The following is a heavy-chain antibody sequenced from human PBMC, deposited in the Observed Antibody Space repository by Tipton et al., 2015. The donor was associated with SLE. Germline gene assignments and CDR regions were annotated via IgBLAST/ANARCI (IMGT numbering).Heavy chain of an antibody. D-gene: IGHD2-2*02. CDR2: IIPIFGTA. CDR3: ASSLPYGGLFDY. Sequence: QSGPEVKKPGSSVKVSCKASGGTFSSYAISWVRQAPGQGLEWMGGIIPIFGTANYAQKFQGRVTITTDESTSTAYMELSSLRSEDTAVYYCASSLPYGGLFDYWGQGTLVTVSS. V-gene: IGHV1-69*05. CDR1: GGTFSSYA. J-gene: IGHJ4*02.